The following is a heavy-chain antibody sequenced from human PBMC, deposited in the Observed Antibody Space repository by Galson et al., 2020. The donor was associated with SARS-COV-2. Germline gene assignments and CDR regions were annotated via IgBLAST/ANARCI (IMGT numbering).Heavy chain of an antibody. CDR3: ARIISVVIFGVGNWCDP. CDR1: GGPISSGGSY. J-gene: IGHJ5*02. CDR2: IYYIGRT. Sequence: TWSPTCTVPGGPISSGGSYGSSIRQHPAKGLEWTWYIYYIGRTYYNPSLKSRATIAVDTSKNQSSLKLSYVTAANTAVDYCARIISVVIFGVGNWCDPWGQGTLVTVSS. D-gene: IGHD3-3*01. V-gene: IGHV4-31*03.